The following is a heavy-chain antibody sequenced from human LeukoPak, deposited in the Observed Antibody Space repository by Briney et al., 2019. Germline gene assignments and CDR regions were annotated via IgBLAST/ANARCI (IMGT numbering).Heavy chain of an antibody. CDR3: ARGTATASRAHDY. D-gene: IGHD2-21*02. J-gene: IGHJ4*02. CDR2: IYYSGST. Sequence: PSQTLSLTCTVSGGSISSYYWSWIRRPPGKGLEWIGYIYYSGSTNYNPSLKSRVTISVDTSKNQFSLKLSSVTAADTAVYYCARGTATASRAHDYWGQGTLVTVSS. CDR1: GGSISSYY. V-gene: IGHV4-59*01.